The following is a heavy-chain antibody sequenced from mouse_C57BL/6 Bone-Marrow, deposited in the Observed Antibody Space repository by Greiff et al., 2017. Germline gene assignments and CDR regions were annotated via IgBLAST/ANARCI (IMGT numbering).Heavy chain of an antibody. CDR1: GYTFTSYW. Sequence: VQLQQPGAELVKPGASVKMSCKASGYTFTSYWITWVKQRPGQGLEWIGDIYPGSGSTNYNEKFKSKATLTVDTTSSTAYMQLSSLTSEASAVYYCARGGPWDFDVWDSGTTVTVSS. D-gene: IGHD1-1*02. J-gene: IGHJ1*01. CDR3: ARGGPWDFDV. V-gene: IGHV1-55*01. CDR2: IYPGSGST.